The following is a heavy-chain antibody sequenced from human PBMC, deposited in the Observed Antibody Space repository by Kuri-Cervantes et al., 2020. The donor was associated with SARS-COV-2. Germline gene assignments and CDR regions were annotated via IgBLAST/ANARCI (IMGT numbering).Heavy chain of an antibody. D-gene: IGHD5-24*01. CDR1: GYSISSGYY. Sequence: GSLRLSCAVSGYSISSGYYWGWIRQPPGKGLEWIGSIYHSGSTYYNPSLKSRVTISVDTSKNQFSLKLSSVTAADTAVYYCARGDGYNHGSLDCWGQGTLVTVSS. V-gene: IGHV4-38-2*01. CDR2: IYHSGST. J-gene: IGHJ4*02. CDR3: ARGDGYNHGSLDC.